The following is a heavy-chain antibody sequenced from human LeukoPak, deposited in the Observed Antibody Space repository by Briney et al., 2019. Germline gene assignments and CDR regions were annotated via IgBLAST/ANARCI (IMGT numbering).Heavy chain of an antibody. J-gene: IGHJ4*02. D-gene: IGHD6-19*01. CDR3: TTDEGVLAVAGLFDY. CDR1: GFTFRNAW. V-gene: IGHV3-15*01. CDR2: FKRKTDGGTT. Sequence: GGSLRLSCAAPGFTFRNAWMSWVRQAPGKGRGWVGRFKRKTDGGTTDYAAPVKGRFTISRDDSKNTLYLQMNSLKTEDTAVYYCTTDEGVLAVAGLFDYWGQGTLVTVSS.